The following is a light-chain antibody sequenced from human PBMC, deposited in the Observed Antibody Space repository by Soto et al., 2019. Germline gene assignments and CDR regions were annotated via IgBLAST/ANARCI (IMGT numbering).Light chain of an antibody. CDR2: WAS. CDR1: QTLSPSSNDKNY. V-gene: IGKV4-1*01. CDR3: QQYFFSYT. J-gene: IGKJ2*01. Sequence: DIVMTQSPESLAVSLGERVTINCKSSQTLSPSSNDKNYLAWYQQKPGQSPKLLIYWASNRESGVPDRFSGSGSGTDFTLTISSLQAEDVAIYYCQQYFFSYTFGQGTKLEIK.